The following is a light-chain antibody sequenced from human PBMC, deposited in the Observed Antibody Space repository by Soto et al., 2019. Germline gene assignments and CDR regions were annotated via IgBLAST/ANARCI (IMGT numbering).Light chain of an antibody. CDR3: HQYNNLPPWT. Sequence: EIVMTQSPATLSVSPGERATLSCRASQSVSSNLDWYQQKPGQAPRLLIYGASTRATGIPARFSGSGSGTEFTLTISSLQPEDFAVYYCHQYNNLPPWTFGQGTKVEIK. CDR2: GAS. CDR1: QSVSSN. V-gene: IGKV3-15*01. J-gene: IGKJ1*01.